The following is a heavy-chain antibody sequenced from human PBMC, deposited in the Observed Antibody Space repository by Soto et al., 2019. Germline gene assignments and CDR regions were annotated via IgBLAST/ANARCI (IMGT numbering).Heavy chain of an antibody. J-gene: IGHJ2*01. Sequence: EVQLLESGGGLVQPGGSLRLSCAASGFTFSSYAMSWVRQAPGKGLEWVSAISGSGGSTYYADSVKGRFTISRDNSKNTLYLQMNSLRAEDTAVYYCAKSRALDSSGWANWYFDLWGRGTLVTVSS. CDR2: ISGSGGST. CDR3: AKSRALDSSGWANWYFDL. V-gene: IGHV3-23*01. CDR1: GFTFSSYA. D-gene: IGHD6-19*01.